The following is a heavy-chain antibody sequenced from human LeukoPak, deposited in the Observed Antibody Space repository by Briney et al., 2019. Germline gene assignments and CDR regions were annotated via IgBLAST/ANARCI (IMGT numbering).Heavy chain of an antibody. V-gene: IGHV5-51*01. CDR2: IYPGDSDT. J-gene: IGHJ4*02. CDR3: TRARYCSGGSCYAEY. CDR1: GYSFTTYW. Sequence: GESLKISCKGSGYSFTTYWIGWVRQMPGKGLEWMGIIYPGDSDTRYSPSFQGQVTISADKSISTAYLQWSSLKASDTAMYYCTRARYCSGGSCYAEYWGQGSLVTVSS. D-gene: IGHD2-15*01.